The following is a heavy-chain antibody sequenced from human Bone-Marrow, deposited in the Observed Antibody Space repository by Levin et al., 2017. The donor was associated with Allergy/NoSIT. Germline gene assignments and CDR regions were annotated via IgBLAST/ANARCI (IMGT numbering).Heavy chain of an antibody. CDR3: AKAGSTVMLDYSYLDV. J-gene: IGHJ6*03. D-gene: IGHD4-17*01. Sequence: GGSLRLSCTISGFIFADYAMNWVRQAPGRGLEWVSSLDGSSGKTHYADVVKGRFTISREYSKNTLFLQMNSLRVEDTARYYCAKAGSTVMLDYSYLDVWGEGTAVTVSS. CDR2: LDGSSGKT. V-gene: IGHV3-23*01. CDR1: GFIFADYA.